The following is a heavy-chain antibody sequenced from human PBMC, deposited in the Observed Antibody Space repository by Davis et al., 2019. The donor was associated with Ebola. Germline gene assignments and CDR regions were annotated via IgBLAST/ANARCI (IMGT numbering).Heavy chain of an antibody. D-gene: IGHD2-8*02. CDR3: ARDPHRYCTGGVCYTRYYYYYYGMDV. V-gene: IGHV3-23*01. CDR2: ISGSGGST. CDR1: GFTFSSYA. Sequence: GGSLRLSCAASGFTFSSYAMSWVRQAPGKGLEWVSAISGSGGSTYYADSVKGRFTISTDNSKNTLYLQMNSLRAEDTAVYYCARDPHRYCTGGVCYTRYYYYYYGMDVWGQGTTVTVSS. J-gene: IGHJ6*02.